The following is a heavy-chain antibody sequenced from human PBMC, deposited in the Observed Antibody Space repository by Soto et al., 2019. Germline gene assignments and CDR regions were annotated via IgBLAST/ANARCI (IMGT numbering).Heavy chain of an antibody. CDR1: GGSISSGDYY. V-gene: IGHV4-30-4*01. Sequence: SETLSLTCTVSGGSISSGDYYWSWIRQPPGKGLEWIGYIYYSGSTYYNPSLKSRVTISVDTSKNQFSLKLSSVTAADTAVYYCARARGYCSSTSCYRLWDWFDPWGQGTLVTAPQ. CDR2: IYYSGST. D-gene: IGHD2-2*01. J-gene: IGHJ5*02. CDR3: ARARGYCSSTSCYRLWDWFDP.